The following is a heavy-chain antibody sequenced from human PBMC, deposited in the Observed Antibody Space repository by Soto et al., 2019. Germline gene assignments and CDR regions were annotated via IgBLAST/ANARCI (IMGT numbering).Heavy chain of an antibody. D-gene: IGHD6-13*01. CDR1: GFTFSSYA. CDR2: ISGSGGST. Sequence: EVQLLESGGGLVQPGGSLRLSCAASGFTFSSYAMSWVRQAPGKGLEWVSAISGSGGSTYYTDSVKGRFTISRDNSKNTMFMQMNSLRAEDTAVYYCAILDSSSWYTGYYFDYWGQGTLVTVSS. CDR3: AILDSSSWYTGYYFDY. J-gene: IGHJ4*02. V-gene: IGHV3-23*01.